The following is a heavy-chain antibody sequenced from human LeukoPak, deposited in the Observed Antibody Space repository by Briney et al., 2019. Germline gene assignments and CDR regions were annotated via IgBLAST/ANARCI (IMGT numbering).Heavy chain of an antibody. V-gene: IGHV3-21*01. J-gene: IGHJ4*02. CDR3: ARSAEYYDFWSSFLRGQSDY. CDR2: ISSSIIYI. Sequence: VGALRLSCAPSGLTFAVYAMSSVREAPGTGVGWVSSISSSIIYIYYADSVKGRFTISRENANNSLYLQMNSLRAEDTAVYYGARSAEYYDFWSSFLRGQSDYWGQGTLVTVSS. D-gene: IGHD3-3*01. CDR1: GLTFAVYA.